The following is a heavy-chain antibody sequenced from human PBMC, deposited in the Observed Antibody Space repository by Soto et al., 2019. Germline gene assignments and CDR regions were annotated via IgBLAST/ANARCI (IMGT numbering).Heavy chain of an antibody. CDR1: GFTFSSYS. CDR2: ISRSSSTT. V-gene: IGHV3-48*02. CDR3: ARDSDYYDSSGYYPEYCQH. D-gene: IGHD3-22*01. J-gene: IGHJ1*01. Sequence: EVQLVESGGGLVQPGGSLRLSCAASGFTFSSYSMNWVRQAPGKGLEWVSYISRSSSTTYYADSVKGRFTISRDNAKNSLYLQMNSMRDEDTAVYYCARDSDYYDSSGYYPEYCQHWGQGTLVTVSS.